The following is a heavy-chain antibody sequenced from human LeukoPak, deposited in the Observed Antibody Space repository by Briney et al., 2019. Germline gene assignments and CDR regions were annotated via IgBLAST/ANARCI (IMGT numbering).Heavy chain of an antibody. Sequence: SETLSLTCAVYGGSFSDYYWSWIRQPPGKGLEWIGEINHSGSTNYNPSLKSRVTISVDTSKNQFSLKLSSVTAADTAVYYCAGGEYSSSPPYYYYYGMDVWGQGTTVTVSS. D-gene: IGHD6-6*01. CDR2: INHSGST. CDR3: AGGEYSSSPPYYYYYGMDV. J-gene: IGHJ6*02. CDR1: GGSFSDYY. V-gene: IGHV4-34*01.